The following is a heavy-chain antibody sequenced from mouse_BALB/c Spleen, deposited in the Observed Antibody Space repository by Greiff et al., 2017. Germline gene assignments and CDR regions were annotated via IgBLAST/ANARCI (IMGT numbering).Heavy chain of an antibody. D-gene: IGHD1-2*01. CDR1: GYTFTSYY. Sequence: QVQLKQSGAELVKPGASVKLSCKASGYTFTSYYMYWVKQRPGQGLEWIGEINPSNGGTNFNEKFKSKATLTVDKSSSTAYMQLSSLTSEDSAVYYCTRRGYYGYVWFAYWGQGTLVTVSA. J-gene: IGHJ3*01. CDR2: INPSNGGT. V-gene: IGHV1S81*02. CDR3: TRRGYYGYVWFAY.